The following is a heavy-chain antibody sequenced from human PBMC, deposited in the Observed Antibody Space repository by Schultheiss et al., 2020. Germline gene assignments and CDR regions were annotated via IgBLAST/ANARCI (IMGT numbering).Heavy chain of an antibody. CDR3: ARGGTMVRGGFDWFDP. V-gene: IGHV4-39*07. J-gene: IGHJ5*02. CDR1: GGSISSSSYY. CDR2: IYHSGST. Sequence: SETLSLTCTVSGGSISSSSYYWGWIRQPPEKGLEWIGEIYHSGSTYYNPSLKSRVSISLDPSKNQFSLNLSSVTAADTAVYYCARGGTMVRGGFDWFDPWGQGTLVTVSS. D-gene: IGHD3-10*01.